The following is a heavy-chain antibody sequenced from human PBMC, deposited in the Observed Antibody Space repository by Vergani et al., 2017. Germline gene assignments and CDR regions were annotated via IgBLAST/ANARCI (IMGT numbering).Heavy chain of an antibody. V-gene: IGHV1-69*13. CDR1: GYSFNNYA. D-gene: IGHD4-17*01. Sequence: QEQLVQSGSELKKPGASVKVSCKASGYSFNNYAIHWVRQAPGQGLEWMGRIIPIFGTANYAQKFQGRVTITADESTSTAYMELSSLRSEDTAVYYCASRGHGDSPYYWGQGTLVTVSS. J-gene: IGHJ4*02. CDR2: IIPIFGTA. CDR3: ASRGHGDSPYY.